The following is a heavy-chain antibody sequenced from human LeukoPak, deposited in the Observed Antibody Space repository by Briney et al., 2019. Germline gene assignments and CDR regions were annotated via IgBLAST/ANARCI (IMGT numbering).Heavy chain of an antibody. CDR2: INTDGTST. CDR3: ARDHTSGSYLNYYYGMDV. J-gene: IGHJ6*02. V-gene: IGHV3-74*01. Sequence: GGSLRLSCAASGFTFTDYWMHWVRQAPGKGLVWVSRINTDGTSTKYAESVKGRITISRDNARNTVYLQLNSLRAEDTAVYYCARDHTSGSYLNYYYGMDVWGQGTTVTVSS. D-gene: IGHD1-26*01. CDR1: GFTFTDYW.